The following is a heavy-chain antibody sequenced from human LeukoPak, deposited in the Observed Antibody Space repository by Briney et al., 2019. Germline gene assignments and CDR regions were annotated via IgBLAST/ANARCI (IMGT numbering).Heavy chain of an antibody. Sequence: GGSLRLSCAASGFTFSSYGMHWVRQATGKGLEWVSAIGTAGDTYYPGSVKGRFTISRENAKNSLYLQMNSLRAGDTAVYYCARGGYCSSTSCYRDYYYGMDVWGQGTTVTVSS. J-gene: IGHJ6*02. CDR3: ARGGYCSSTSCYRDYYYGMDV. CDR2: IGTAGDT. CDR1: GFTFSSYG. V-gene: IGHV3-13*01. D-gene: IGHD2-2*01.